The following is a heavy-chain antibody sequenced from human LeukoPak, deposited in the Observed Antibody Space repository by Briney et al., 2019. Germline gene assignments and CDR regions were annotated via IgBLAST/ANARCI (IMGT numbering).Heavy chain of an antibody. CDR1: GGSISNYY. Sequence: SETLSLTCTGSGGSISNYYWSWIRQPPGKGLEWIGYIYYSGSTSYNPSLKSRVTISVDTSKNQFSLNLSSVTAADTAVYYCARTEYSFGHFDYWGQGTLVTVSS. V-gene: IGHV4-59*01. CDR3: ARTEYSFGHFDY. CDR2: IYYSGST. D-gene: IGHD5-18*01. J-gene: IGHJ4*02.